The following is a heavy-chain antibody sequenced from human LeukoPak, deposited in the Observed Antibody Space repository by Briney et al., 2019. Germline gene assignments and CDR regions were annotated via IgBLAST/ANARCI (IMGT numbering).Heavy chain of an antibody. V-gene: IGHV3-7*01. CDR2: IKQDGSEK. CDR3: ARDPRFSKDAFDI. CDR1: GFTFSSYW. Sequence: GGSLRLSCAASGFTFSSYWMSWVRQAPGKGLEWVANIKQDGSEKYYVDSVKGRFTISRDNAKNSLYLQMNSLRAEDTAVYYCARDPRFSKDAFDIWGQGTMVTVSS. D-gene: IGHD2/OR15-2a*01. J-gene: IGHJ3*02.